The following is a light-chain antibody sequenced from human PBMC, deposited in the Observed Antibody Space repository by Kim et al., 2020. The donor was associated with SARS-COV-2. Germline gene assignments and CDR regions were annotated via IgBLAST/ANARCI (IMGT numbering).Light chain of an antibody. CDR2: KVS. V-gene: IGKV2-30*01. CDR1: QILVYSDGNTY. CDR3: MQGTHWPFT. J-gene: IGKJ3*01. Sequence: PAPISGRSSQILVYSDGNTYLNLFHQRPGQSPRRLIYKVSNRDSGVPDRFSGSGSGTDFTLQISRVEAEDVGVYYCMQGTHWPFTFGPGTKVDIK.